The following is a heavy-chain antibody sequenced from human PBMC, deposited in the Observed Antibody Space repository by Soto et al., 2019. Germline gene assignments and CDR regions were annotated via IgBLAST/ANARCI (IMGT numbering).Heavy chain of an antibody. V-gene: IGHV4-31*03. CDR1: GGSMSSVGSY. D-gene: IGHD3-10*01. CDR3: AREEAVRIERWFDP. CDR2: ISYTGST. J-gene: IGHJ5*02. Sequence: PSETLSLTCTVSGGSMSSVGSYWTWIRQHPGKGLEWIGYISYTGSTHYNPSFKSRVSISVATSQNQFTLKLSSVTAADTAVYYCAREEAVRIERWFDPWGQGTQVT.